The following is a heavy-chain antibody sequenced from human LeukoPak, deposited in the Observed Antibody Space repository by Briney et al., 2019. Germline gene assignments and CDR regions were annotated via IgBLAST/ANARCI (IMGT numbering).Heavy chain of an antibody. CDR3: ARDKGSRTVGATNWFDP. CDR1: GFTFSGYS. J-gene: IGHJ5*02. D-gene: IGHD1-26*01. CDR2: IGSSSGSI. Sequence: PGGSLRLSCAASGFTFSGYSMTGVRQAPGKGLEWVSYIGSSSGSIYYADSVQAGFTISRDNAKNSLYLQMHSLRDQDTARYYCARDKGSRTVGATNWFDPWGQGTLVTVSS. V-gene: IGHV3-48*02.